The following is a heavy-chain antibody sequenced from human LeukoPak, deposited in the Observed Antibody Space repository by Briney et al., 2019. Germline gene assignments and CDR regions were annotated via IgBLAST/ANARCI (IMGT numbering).Heavy chain of an antibody. D-gene: IGHD7-27*01. CDR3: VRHSITRALDL. V-gene: IGHV3-7*03. CDR2: IKPDEGEK. Sequence: PGGSLRLSCTASGLTFGTDWMSWARQAPGKGLEWVAAIKPDEGEKYYVASVEGRFTVSRDNAKNTLFLQMNNLRVEDTALYFCVRHSITRALDLCGQGTLVVVSS. CDR1: GLTFGTDW. J-gene: IGHJ5*02.